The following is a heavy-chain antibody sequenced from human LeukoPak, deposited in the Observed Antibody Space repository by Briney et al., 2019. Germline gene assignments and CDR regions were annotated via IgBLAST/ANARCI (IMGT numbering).Heavy chain of an antibody. CDR1: GFTFSSYW. Sequence: GGSLRLSCAASGFTFSSYWMNWVRQAPGKGLVWVSRIASDGSSTTYADSVKGRFSISRHNAKNTLYLQMNSLRGEDTAVYYCARGRPHGNDYWGQGTLVTVSS. CDR3: ARGRPHGNDY. CDR2: IASDGSST. V-gene: IGHV3-74*01. J-gene: IGHJ4*02. D-gene: IGHD4-23*01.